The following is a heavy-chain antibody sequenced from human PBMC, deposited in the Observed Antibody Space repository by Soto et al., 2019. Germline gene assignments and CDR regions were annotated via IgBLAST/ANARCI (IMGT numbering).Heavy chain of an antibody. J-gene: IGHJ4*01. CDR3: ARAPNHFYFDH. Sequence: SETLSLTCSVSGDSISSGFWSWIRQSPGKEMEWIGYVYYSGSVYYNPSFESRVTISLDTSNTRFSLKVRSVTAADTAVYSCARAPNHFYFDHWGHGTLVTVSS. D-gene: IGHD3-3*02. CDR2: VYYSGSV. V-gene: IGHV4-59*01. CDR1: GDSISSGF.